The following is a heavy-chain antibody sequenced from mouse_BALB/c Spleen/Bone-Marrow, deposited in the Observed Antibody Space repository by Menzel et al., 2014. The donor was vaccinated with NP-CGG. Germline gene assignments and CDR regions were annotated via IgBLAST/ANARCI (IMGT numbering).Heavy chain of an antibody. V-gene: IGHV1-9*01. CDR2: ILPGSGNS. J-gene: IGHJ3*01. D-gene: IGHD3-1*01. CDR3: ARGGTMRATGFTY. Sequence: VKLLESGAELMKPGASVKISCKATGYTFSSYWIEWIKQRPGHGLEWIGEILPGSGNSYYNEKFTGKATFTADTSSNTAYMQLSSLTSEDSAVYYCARGGTMRATGFTYWGQGTLVTVSA. CDR1: GYTFSSYW.